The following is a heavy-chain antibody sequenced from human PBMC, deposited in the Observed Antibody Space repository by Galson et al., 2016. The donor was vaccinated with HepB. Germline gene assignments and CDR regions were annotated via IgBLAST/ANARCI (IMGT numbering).Heavy chain of an antibody. CDR3: ARGDIVGAIFDY. CDR2: ISSSSSYI. V-gene: IGHV3-21*01. Sequence: SLRLSCAASGFTFSSYSTTWVRQAPGKGLKWVSSISSSSSYIYYADSVKGRFTISIDNAKNSLYLQMNSLRAEEPAVYYCARGDIVGAIFDYWGQGTLVTVSS. D-gene: IGHD1-26*01. J-gene: IGHJ4*02. CDR1: GFTFSSYS.